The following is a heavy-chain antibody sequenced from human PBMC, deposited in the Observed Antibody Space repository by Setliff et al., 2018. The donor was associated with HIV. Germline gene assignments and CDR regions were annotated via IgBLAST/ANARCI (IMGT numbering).Heavy chain of an antibody. D-gene: IGHD6-19*01. V-gene: IGHV1-18*01. J-gene: IGHJ5*02. Sequence: ASVKVSCKASGYTFTSYGISWVRQAPGQGLEWMGWISAYNGNTNYAQKLQGRVTMTTDTSTSTAYMELRSLRSDDTAVYYCARDSGMAVVGTWRRLDPWGQGTLVTVSS. CDR2: ISAYNGNT. CDR3: ARDSGMAVVGTWRRLDP. CDR1: GYTFTSYG.